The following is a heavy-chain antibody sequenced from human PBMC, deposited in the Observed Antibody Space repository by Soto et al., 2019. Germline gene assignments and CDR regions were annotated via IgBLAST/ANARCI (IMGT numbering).Heavy chain of an antibody. Sequence: SETLSLTCAVSGYSISTGFNWAWIRQPPGKGLEWIGSVYHSGSTYYNLSLKSRVTISSDASKNQISLKLSSVTAADTALYYCPRDWGTGFYKLDSWGQGTLVTVYS. CDR3: PRDWGTGFYKLDS. D-gene: IGHD1-1*01. CDR2: VYHSGST. J-gene: IGHJ4*02. CDR1: GYSISTGFN. V-gene: IGHV4-38-2*02.